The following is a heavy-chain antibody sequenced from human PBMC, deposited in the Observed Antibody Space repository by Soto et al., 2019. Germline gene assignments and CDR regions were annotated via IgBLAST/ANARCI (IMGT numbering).Heavy chain of an antibody. V-gene: IGHV1-69*13. CDR2: IIPMFGTA. CDR1: GGTFSSSA. CDR3: ARARAGRGAYYYYYYGMDF. Sequence: GASVKVSCKACGGTFSSSAISCVSQAPGQGLEWMGGIIPMFGTANYAQKFQGRVTITADESTSTAYMELSSLRSEDTAVYYCARARAGRGAYYYYYYGMDFWGQGTTVTVSS. J-gene: IGHJ6*02.